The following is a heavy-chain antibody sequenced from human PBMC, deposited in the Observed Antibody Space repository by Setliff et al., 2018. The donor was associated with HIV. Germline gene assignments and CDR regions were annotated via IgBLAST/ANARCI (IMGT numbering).Heavy chain of an antibody. V-gene: IGHV4-59*01. Sequence: SETLSLTCTVSGGSMNNYFWSWIRQPPGKGLQWMGYIYHTGTTNYNRSLESRLTMTSDTSVNTVFIELSRLKSDDTALYYCARDLRNSNTLFGVLNFVFDLWGQGTLVTVSS. CDR3: ARDLRNSNTLFGVLNFVFDL. CDR2: IYHTGTT. J-gene: IGHJ4*02. D-gene: IGHD3-3*01. CDR1: GGSMNNYF.